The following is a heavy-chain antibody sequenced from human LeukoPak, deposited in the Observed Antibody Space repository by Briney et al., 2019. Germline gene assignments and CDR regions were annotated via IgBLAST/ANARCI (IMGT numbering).Heavy chain of an antibody. CDR1: GYAFTGYY. CDR3: ARDGIVGASYYYYMDV. V-gene: IGHV1-2*02. D-gene: IGHD1-26*01. CDR2: INPNSGGT. Sequence: GASVKVSCKASGYAFTGYYVHWVRQAPGQGLEWMGWINPNSGGTNYAQKFQGRVTMTRDTSISTAYMELSRLRSDDTAVYYCARDGIVGASYYYYMDVWGKGTTVTISS. J-gene: IGHJ6*03.